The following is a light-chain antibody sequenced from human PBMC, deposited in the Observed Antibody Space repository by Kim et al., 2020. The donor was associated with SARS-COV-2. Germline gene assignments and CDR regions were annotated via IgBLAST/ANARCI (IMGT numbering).Light chain of an antibody. Sequence: QTATRTCTGNSNNVGNEGAAWLQQHQGHPPKLLSYRNNNRPSGISERLSASRSGNTAYLTITGFQPDDEADYYCSAWDSSLSAWVFGGGTQLTVL. CDR3: SAWDSSLSAWV. CDR1: SNNVGNEG. V-gene: IGLV10-54*01. J-gene: IGLJ3*02. CDR2: RNN.